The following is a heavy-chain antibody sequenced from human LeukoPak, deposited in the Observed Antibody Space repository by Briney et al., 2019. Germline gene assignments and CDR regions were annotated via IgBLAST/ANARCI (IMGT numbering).Heavy chain of an antibody. CDR3: AKDLVGPAAIENYYYYYMDV. CDR1: GFTFSSYA. Sequence: PGGSLRLSCAASGFTFSSYAMSWVRQAPGKGLEWVSSISGSGGSTYYADSVKGRFTISRDNSKNTLYLQMNSLRAEDTAVYYCAKDLVGPAAIENYYYYYMDVWGKGTTVTVSS. CDR2: ISGSGGST. J-gene: IGHJ6*03. V-gene: IGHV3-23*01. D-gene: IGHD2-2*02.